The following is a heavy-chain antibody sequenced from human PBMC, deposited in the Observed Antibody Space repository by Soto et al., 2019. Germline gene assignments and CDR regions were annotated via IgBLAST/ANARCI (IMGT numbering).Heavy chain of an antibody. CDR3: AKDWGGSRGVMDY. CDR2: TSYDGSNK. V-gene: IGHV3-30*04. J-gene: IGHJ4*02. Sequence: GGSLRLSCAASGFTFSSYAMHWVRQAPGKGLGWVAVTSYDGSNKQYADSVKGRFTISRDNAKNTLFLQMNSLRPEDTAMYYCAKDWGGSRGVMDYWGQGTLVTVSS. CDR1: GFTFSSYA. D-gene: IGHD3-10*01.